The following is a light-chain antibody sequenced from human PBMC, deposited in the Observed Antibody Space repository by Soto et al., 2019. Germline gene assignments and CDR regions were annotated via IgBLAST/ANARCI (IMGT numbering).Light chain of an antibody. V-gene: IGKV3-20*01. J-gene: IGKJ2*01. CDR2: GAS. Sequence: EIVLTQSPGTLSLSPGERATLSCRASQSVSSNFLAWYQQNPGQAPRLLIYGASSRATGIPDRFSGSGSGTDFTLTISRLEPEDFAVYYCQQYGDSPRTFGQGTKLDIK. CDR1: QSVSSNF. CDR3: QQYGDSPRT.